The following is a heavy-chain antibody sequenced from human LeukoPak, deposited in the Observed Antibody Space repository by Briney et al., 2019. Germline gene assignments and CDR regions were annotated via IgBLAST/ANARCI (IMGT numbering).Heavy chain of an antibody. V-gene: IGHV3-30*02. CDR1: GFIFSSYG. D-gene: IGHD6-13*01. J-gene: IGHJ6*03. CDR3: AREGIAAAGSYYYYYYMDV. Sequence: GGSLRLSCAASGFIFSSYGMHWVRQAPGKGLEWVAFIRYDGSNKYYADSVKGRFTISRDNSKNTLYLQMNSLRAEDTAVYYCAREGIAAAGSYYYYYYMDVWGKGTTVTISS. CDR2: IRYDGSNK.